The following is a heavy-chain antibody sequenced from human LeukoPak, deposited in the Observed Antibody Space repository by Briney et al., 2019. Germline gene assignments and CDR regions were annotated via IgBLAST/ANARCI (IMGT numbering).Heavy chain of an antibody. CDR3: ATDIVVVVAATPIDY. CDR2: ISGSGGST. V-gene: IGHV3-23*01. J-gene: IGHJ4*02. Sequence: GGSLRLSCTASGFTFSSYAMSWVRQAPGKGLEWVSAISGSGGSTYYADSVKGRFTISRDNSKNTLYLQMNSLRAEDTAVYYCATDIVVVVAATPIDYWGQGTLVTVSS. D-gene: IGHD2-15*01. CDR1: GFTFSSYA.